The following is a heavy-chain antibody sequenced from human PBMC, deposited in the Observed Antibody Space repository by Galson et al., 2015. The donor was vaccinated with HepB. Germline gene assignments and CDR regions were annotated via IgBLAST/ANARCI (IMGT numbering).Heavy chain of an antibody. J-gene: IGHJ3*02. V-gene: IGHV3-30*04. CDR2: ISYDGSNK. Sequence: SLRLSCAASGFTFSTYAMHWVRQAPGKGLEWVAVISYDGSNKYYADSVKGRFTISRDNSKNTLYLQMSSLRAEDTAIYYCARDNRWNAFDIWGQGTMVTVSS. CDR1: GFTFSTYA. CDR3: ARDNRWNAFDI. D-gene: IGHD1-14*01.